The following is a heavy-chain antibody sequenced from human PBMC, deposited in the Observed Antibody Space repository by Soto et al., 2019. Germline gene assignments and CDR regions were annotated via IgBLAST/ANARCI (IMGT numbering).Heavy chain of an antibody. CDR1: GGSISNIDW. CDR2: IDHTGST. D-gene: IGHD5-12*01. Sequence: QVQVQESGPGLVKPSGTLSLTCAVSGGSISNIDWWSWVRQPPGKGLEWIGEIDHTGSTHYNPSLQSRVIMSVDLSKNHLSLQLTPVTAADTAVYYCVRAGGYDSKGYWGQGTLVTVSS. V-gene: IGHV4-4*02. J-gene: IGHJ4*02. CDR3: VRAGGYDSKGY.